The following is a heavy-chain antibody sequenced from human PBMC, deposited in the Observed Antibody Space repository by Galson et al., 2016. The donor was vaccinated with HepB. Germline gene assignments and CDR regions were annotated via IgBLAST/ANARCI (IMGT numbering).Heavy chain of an antibody. CDR1: GFTLSSAW. D-gene: IGHD3-10*01. V-gene: IGHV3-15*01. Sequence: SLRLSCAASGFTLSSAWMSWVRQPPGKGLEWVGRSKSKADGGTTDYAAPVKGRFTISRDDSKDTLYLQMSSLRTEDTAVYYCTTDGLGPTMVANWFDPWGQGTLVTVSS. J-gene: IGHJ5*02. CDR3: TTDGLGPTMVANWFDP. CDR2: SKSKADGGTT.